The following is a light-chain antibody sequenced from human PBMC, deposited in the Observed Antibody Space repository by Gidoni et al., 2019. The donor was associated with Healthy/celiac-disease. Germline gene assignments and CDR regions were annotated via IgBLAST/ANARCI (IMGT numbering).Light chain of an antibody. J-gene: IGKJ1*01. CDR3: QQYGSDVT. V-gene: IGKV3-20*01. CDR2: CAS. Sequence: EIVLTQSPGTLSLSPGERATLSCRASQSVSSSYLALYQQKPGQAPRLLTYCASSRATGIPDRVSGSGSGTDFTLTISRLEPEDFAVYYCQQYGSDVTFGQGTKVEIK. CDR1: QSVSSSY.